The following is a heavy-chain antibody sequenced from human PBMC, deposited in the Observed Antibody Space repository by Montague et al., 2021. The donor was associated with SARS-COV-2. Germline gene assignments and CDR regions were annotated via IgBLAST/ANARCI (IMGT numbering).Heavy chain of an antibody. V-gene: IGHV4-61*10. J-gene: IGHJ4*02. CDR1: GVVEPRRRSE. Sequence: SETLSLTCTVSGVVEPRRRSEEHTSELQSPMQLVCRLLHEKNDTNYNPSLRSRVTILLDNSKNQFSLILTSVTAADTATYYCASHPVWQQLCTWGQGTLVSVSS. CDR2: LHEKNDT. D-gene: IGHD6-13*01. CDR3: ASHPVWQQLCT.